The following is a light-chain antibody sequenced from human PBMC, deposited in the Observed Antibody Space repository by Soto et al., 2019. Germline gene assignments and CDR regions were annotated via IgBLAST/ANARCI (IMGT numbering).Light chain of an antibody. CDR3: QQYAGSPRT. V-gene: IGKV3-20*01. CDR2: GTS. J-gene: IGKJ1*01. Sequence: EIVLTQCPGTLSLSPGERATLSCRASQSVSSAYLPWSRQKPGQAPRLLIYGTSNRATGIPDRFSDSGSGTDFTLTINRLEPEDFAVYYCQQYAGSPRTFGQGTKVDIK. CDR1: QSVSSAY.